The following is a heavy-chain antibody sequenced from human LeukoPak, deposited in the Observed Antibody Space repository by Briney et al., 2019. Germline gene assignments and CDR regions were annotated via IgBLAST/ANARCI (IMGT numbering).Heavy chain of an antibody. J-gene: IGHJ4*02. Sequence: GGSLRLSCVASGFTFNLYGMHWVRQAPGKGLEWVAFIRYDGSNKYYADSVKGRFTISRDNSKNTLCLQVNSLRAEDTAVYYCAKIYDILPWCPEWWGQGTLVTVSS. V-gene: IGHV3-30*02. CDR1: GFTFNLYG. CDR2: IRYDGSNK. CDR3: AKIYDILPWCPEW. D-gene: IGHD3-9*01.